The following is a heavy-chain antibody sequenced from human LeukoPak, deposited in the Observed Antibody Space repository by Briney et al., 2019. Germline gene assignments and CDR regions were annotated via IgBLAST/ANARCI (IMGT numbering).Heavy chain of an antibody. J-gene: IGHJ4*02. CDR1: GGSFSGYY. CDR2: INHSGST. D-gene: IGHD4/OR15-4a*01. V-gene: IGHV4-34*01. CDR3: ARTIKTGDYGRGYFDY. Sequence: NPSETLSLTCAVYGGSFSGYYWSWIRQPPGKGLEWIGEINHSGSTNYNPSLKSRVTISVDTSKNQFSLKLRSVTAADTAVYYCARTIKTGDYGRGYFDYWGQGTLVTVSS.